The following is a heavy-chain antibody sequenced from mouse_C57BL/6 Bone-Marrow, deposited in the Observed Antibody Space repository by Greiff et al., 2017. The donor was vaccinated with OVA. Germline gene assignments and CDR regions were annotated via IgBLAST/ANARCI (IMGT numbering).Heavy chain of an antibody. CDR1: GFNIKDDY. J-gene: IGHJ2*01. V-gene: IGHV14-4*01. CDR2: IDPENGDT. CDR3: TTYRN. Sequence: VQLQQSGAELVRPGASVKLSCTASGFNIKDDYMHWVKERPEQGLEWIGWIDPENGDTEYASKFQGKATITADTSSKTDYLHLSSLTSEDTAVYYCTTYRNWGQGTTLTVSS.